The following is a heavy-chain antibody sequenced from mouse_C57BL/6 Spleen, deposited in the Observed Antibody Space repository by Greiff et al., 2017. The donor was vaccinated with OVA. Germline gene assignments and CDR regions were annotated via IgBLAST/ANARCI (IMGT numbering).Heavy chain of an antibody. J-gene: IGHJ3*01. V-gene: IGHV14-2*01. CDR3: ASRGTAQALFAY. CDR2: IDPEDGET. Sequence: VQLQQSGAELVKPGASVKLSCTASGFNIKDYYMHWVKQRTEQGLEWIGRIDPEDGETKYAAKFQGKATITADTSSNTTYLQLRSLTSEDTAVYYCASRGTAQALFAYWGQGTLVTVSA. CDR1: GFNIKDYY. D-gene: IGHD3-2*02.